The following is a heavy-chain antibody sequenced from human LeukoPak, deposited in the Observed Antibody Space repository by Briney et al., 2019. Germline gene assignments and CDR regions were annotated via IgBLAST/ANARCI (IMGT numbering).Heavy chain of an antibody. J-gene: IGHJ4*02. Sequence: GGSLRLSCAASGFTFSNAYKNWVRQAPGKGLEWVGRIKPKTGGETTEYAAPVKDRFSISRDDSKSMMYLQMNSLKTEDTAVYYCITPLPYSAQGGQGTLVTVSS. D-gene: IGHD2-21*01. CDR2: IKPKTGGETT. CDR3: ITPLPYSAQ. CDR1: GFTFSNAY. V-gene: IGHV3-15*07.